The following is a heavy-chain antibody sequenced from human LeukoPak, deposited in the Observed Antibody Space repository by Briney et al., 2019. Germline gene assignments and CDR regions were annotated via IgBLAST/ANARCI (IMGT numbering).Heavy chain of an antibody. CDR1: GYTFTSYY. J-gene: IGHJ5*02. CDR2: INPNSGGT. V-gene: IGHV1-2*02. Sequence: ASVKVSCKASGYTFTSYYMHWVRQAPGQGLEWMGWINPNSGGTNYAQKFQGRVTMTRDTSISTAHMELSRLRSDDTAVYYCARERGIAAAGTWGQGTLVTVSS. D-gene: IGHD6-13*01. CDR3: ARERGIAAAGT.